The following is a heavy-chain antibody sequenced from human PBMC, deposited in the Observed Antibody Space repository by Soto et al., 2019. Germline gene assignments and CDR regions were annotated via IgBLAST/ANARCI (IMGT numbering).Heavy chain of an antibody. CDR3: ARVRAAADTYGMDV. J-gene: IGHJ6*02. Sequence: SETLSLTCTVSGGSISSGGYYWSWIRQHPGKGLEWIGYIYYSGSTYYNPSLKSRVTISVDTSKNQFSLKLSPVAAADTAVYYCARVRAAADTYGMDVWGQGTTVTVSS. CDR1: GGSISSGGYY. D-gene: IGHD6-13*01. V-gene: IGHV4-31*03. CDR2: IYYSGST.